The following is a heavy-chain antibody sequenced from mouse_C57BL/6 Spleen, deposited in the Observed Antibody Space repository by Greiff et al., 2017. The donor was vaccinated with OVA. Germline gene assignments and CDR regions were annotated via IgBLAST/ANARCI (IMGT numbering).Heavy chain of an antibody. J-gene: IGHJ4*01. CDR3: AVDAYDYAMDY. Sequence: VQLQQPGAELVRPGSSVKLSCKASGYTFTSYWMHWVKQRPIQGLEWIGNIDPSDSETHYNQKFKDKATLTVDKSSSTAYMQLSSLTSEDSAVYYCAVDAYDYAMDYWGQGTSVTVSS. D-gene: IGHD2-1*01. CDR2: IDPSDSET. CDR1: GYTFTSYW. V-gene: IGHV1-52*01.